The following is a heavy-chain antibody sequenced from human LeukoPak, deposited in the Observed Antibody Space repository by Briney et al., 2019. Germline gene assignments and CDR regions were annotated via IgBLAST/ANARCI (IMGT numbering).Heavy chain of an antibody. J-gene: IGHJ4*02. V-gene: IGHV4-34*01. CDR1: GGSFSGYY. CDR3: ASFYSSNYYFDY. CDR2: INHSGST. Sequence: PSETLSLTCAVYGGSFSGYYWSWIRQPPGKGLEWIGEINHSGSTNYNPSLESRVTISVDTSKNQFSLKLRSVTAADTAVYYCASFYSSNYYFDYWGQGTLVTVSS. D-gene: IGHD6-13*01.